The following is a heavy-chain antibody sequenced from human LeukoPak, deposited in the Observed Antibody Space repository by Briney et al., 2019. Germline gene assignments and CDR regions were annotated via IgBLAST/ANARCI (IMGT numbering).Heavy chain of an antibody. CDR1: GFTFDDYA. D-gene: IGHD1-26*01. CDR2: ISGSGVST. Sequence: PGGSLRLSCAASGFTFDDYAMSWVRRAPGKGLEWVSSISGSGVSTFYADSVKGRFTISRDNSKNTLYLQMHSLRGEDTAMYYCAKTVGVNFFDYWGQGTLVTVSS. J-gene: IGHJ4*02. CDR3: AKTVGVNFFDY. V-gene: IGHV3-23*01.